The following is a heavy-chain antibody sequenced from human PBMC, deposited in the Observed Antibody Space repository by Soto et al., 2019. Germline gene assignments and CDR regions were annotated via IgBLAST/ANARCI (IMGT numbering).Heavy chain of an antibody. V-gene: IGHV1-18*01. CDR2: ISAYNGNT. CDR1: GYTFTSYG. Sequence: GASVKVSCKASGYTFTSYGIIWVRQAPGQGLEWMGWISAYNGNTNYAQKLQGRVTMTTDTSTSTAYMELRSLRSDDTAVYYCARGAWLTRQDYYGMDVWGQGTTVTVSS. D-gene: IGHD5-18*01. J-gene: IGHJ6*02. CDR3: ARGAWLTRQDYYGMDV.